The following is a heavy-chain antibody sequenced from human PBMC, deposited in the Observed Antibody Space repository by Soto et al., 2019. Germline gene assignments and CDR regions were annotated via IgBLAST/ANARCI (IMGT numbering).Heavy chain of an antibody. CDR2: ITIRTGNV. CDR1: GCPISECS. J-gene: IGHJ4*01. D-gene: IGHD3-10*02. Sequence: GGSLRLSSEASGCPISECSMDWVRQAPGKGLEWLAYITIRTGNVLYADSVRGRFTISADNAENSVILQMNSLRDEDSAVYFCVRDRDLYRDMFHADLWGQGTLVTVSS. CDR3: VRDRDLYRDMFHADL. V-gene: IGHV3-48*02.